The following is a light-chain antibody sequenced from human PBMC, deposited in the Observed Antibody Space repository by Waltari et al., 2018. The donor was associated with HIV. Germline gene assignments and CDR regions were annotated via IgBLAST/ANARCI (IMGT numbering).Light chain of an antibody. Sequence: SYVLTQPPSVSVAPGQTARITCGGSSIGSKSVHWYQQKPGQAPVLVVSDDSDRPSGIPERFSGSMSGNTATLTISRCEAGDEADYYCQVWYSLTDPVVFGGGTKLTVL. V-gene: IGLV3-21*02. CDR3: QVWYSLTDPVV. CDR1: SIGSKS. J-gene: IGLJ2*01. CDR2: DDS.